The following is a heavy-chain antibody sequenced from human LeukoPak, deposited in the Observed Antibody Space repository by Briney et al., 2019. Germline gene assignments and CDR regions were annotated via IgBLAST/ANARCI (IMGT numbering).Heavy chain of an antibody. CDR3: ARYDPYSGYPH. J-gene: IGHJ4*02. V-gene: IGHV4-34*01. CDR2: INHSGST. CDR1: GGSFSGYY. D-gene: IGHD5-12*01. Sequence: SETLSLTCAVYGGSFSGYYWSWIRQPPGKGLEWIGEINHSGSTNYNPSLKSRVTISVDTSKNQFSLKLSSVTAADTAVYYCARYDPYSGYPHWGQGTLVTVSS.